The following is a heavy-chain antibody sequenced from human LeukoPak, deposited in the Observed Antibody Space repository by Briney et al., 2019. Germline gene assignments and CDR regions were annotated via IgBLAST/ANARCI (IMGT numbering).Heavy chain of an antibody. J-gene: IGHJ6*03. CDR2: ISAYKGNT. CDR3: ARVVYDILTGAGYYYYMDV. V-gene: IGHV1-18*01. D-gene: IGHD3-9*01. CDR1: GYTFTSYG. Sequence: ASPKLSCKASGYTFTSYGISWVRQAPGQGLEWVLWISAYKGNTNYAQKLQGRVTMTTETSTGTAYMELRSLRSDDTAVYYCARVVYDILTGAGYYYYMDVWGKGSTVTVSS.